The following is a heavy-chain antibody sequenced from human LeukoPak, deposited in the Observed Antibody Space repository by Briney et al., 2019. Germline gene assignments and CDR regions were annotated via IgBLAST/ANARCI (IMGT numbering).Heavy chain of an antibody. CDR3: ATDNYYDSSGYFDY. D-gene: IGHD3-22*01. J-gene: IGHJ4*02. CDR2: ISSSGSTI. Sequence: GGSLRLSCAASGFTFSSYEMNWVRQAPGKGLEWVSYISSSGSTIYYADSVKGRFTISRDNAKNSLYLQMNSLRAEDTAVYYCATDNYYDSSGYFDYWGQGTLVTVSS. CDR1: GFTFSSYE. V-gene: IGHV3-48*03.